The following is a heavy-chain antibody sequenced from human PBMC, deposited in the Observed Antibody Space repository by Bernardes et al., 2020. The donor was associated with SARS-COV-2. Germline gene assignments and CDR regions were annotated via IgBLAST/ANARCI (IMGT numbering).Heavy chain of an antibody. Sequence: ASVKVSCKTSGYPFIAHGINWVRLVPGQGLEWVGWISPSNGNINRPLKLYDRVTLTTDTATRTVYMELRSLKSDDTAIYYCARDTESSNWYAMDYWGQGTLVSVSS. V-gene: IGHV1-18*04. D-gene: IGHD6-13*01. J-gene: IGHJ4*02. CDR3: ARDTESSNWYAMDY. CDR2: ISPSNGNI. CDR1: GYPFIAHG.